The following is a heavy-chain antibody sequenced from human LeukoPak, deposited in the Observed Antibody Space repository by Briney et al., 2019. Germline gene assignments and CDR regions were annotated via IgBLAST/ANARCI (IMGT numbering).Heavy chain of an antibody. V-gene: IGHV3-23*01. D-gene: IGHD6-13*01. J-gene: IGHJ4*02. CDR2: ISGSGGST. CDR1: GFTFSSYA. Sequence: GGSLRLSCAASGFTFSSYAMSWVRQAPGKGLEWVSAISGSGGSTYYADSVKGRFTISRGNSKNTLYLQMNSLRAEDTAVYYCAIAYSSLGYFDYWGQGTLVTVSS. CDR3: AIAYSSLGYFDY.